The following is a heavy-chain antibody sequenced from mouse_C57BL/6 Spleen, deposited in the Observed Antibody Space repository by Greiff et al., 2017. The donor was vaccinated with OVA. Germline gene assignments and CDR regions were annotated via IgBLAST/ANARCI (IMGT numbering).Heavy chain of an antibody. CDR1: GYTFTDYY. D-gene: IGHD2-4*01. CDR2: INPNNGGT. J-gene: IGHJ2*01. CDR3: ARLYYDYDEYYFDY. V-gene: IGHV1-26*01. Sequence: EVQLQQSGPELVKPGASVKISCKASGYTFTDYYMNWVKQSHGKSLEWIGDINPNNGGTSYNQKFKGKATLTVDKSSSTAYMELRSLTSEDSAVYYCARLYYDYDEYYFDYWGQGTTLTVSS.